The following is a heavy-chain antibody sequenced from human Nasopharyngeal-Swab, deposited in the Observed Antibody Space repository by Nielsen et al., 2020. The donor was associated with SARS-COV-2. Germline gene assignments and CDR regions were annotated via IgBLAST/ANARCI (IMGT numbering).Heavy chain of an antibody. V-gene: IGHV3-23*01. CDR1: GFTFSNYA. J-gene: IGHJ4*02. D-gene: IGHD2-21*01. CDR2: ISGSGGGT. CDR3: AKDSSSIVVLSNIVFDS. Sequence: GGSLRLSCAASGFTFSNYAMRWVRQAPGKGLEWVSQISGSGGGTYYADSVRGRFTISRDSSKNTVYLQMNSLRAEDTAVYYCAKDSSSIVVLSNIVFDSWGQGTLVTVSS.